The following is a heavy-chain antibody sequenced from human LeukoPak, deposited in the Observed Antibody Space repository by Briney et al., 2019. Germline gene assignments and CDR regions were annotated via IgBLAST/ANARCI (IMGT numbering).Heavy chain of an antibody. CDR1: GFTFSSYA. Sequence: PGGSLRLSCAASGFTFSSYAMSWVRQAPGEGLEWVSTVGGGGVTNYADSVKGRFTISRDNSMNTLSLQMNVLRAEDTAVYYCARDPGGTFDYWGQGALVTVSS. V-gene: IGHV3-23*01. CDR2: VGGGGVT. D-gene: IGHD2-8*02. J-gene: IGHJ4*02. CDR3: ARDPGGTFDY.